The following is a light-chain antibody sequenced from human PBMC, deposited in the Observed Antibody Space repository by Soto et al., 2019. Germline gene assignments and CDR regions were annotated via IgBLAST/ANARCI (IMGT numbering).Light chain of an antibody. V-gene: IGLV2-14*01. Sequence: QSALTQPASVSGSPGQSITISCTGASSDVGYSNHVSWYQQHPGKVPKLIIYDVNNRPSGVSDRFSGSKSGNTASLTISGLQSEDDGDYSCSSYTSSDTLVFGGGTKVTVL. CDR2: DVN. CDR3: SSYTSSDTLV. J-gene: IGLJ3*02. CDR1: SSDVGYSNH.